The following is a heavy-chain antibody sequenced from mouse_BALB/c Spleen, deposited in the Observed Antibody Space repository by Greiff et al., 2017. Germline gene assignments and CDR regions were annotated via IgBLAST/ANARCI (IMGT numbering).Heavy chain of an antibody. CDR3: ARVWGNYSYYFDY. Sequence: EVKLMESGPGLVKPSQSLSLTCTVTGYSITSDYTWNWIRQFPGNKLEWMGYISYSGSTSYNPALKSRISITRDTSKNQFFLQLNSVTTEDTATYYCARVWGNYSYYFDYWGQGTTLTVSS. CDR1: GYSITSDYT. CDR2: ISYSGST. D-gene: IGHD2-1*01. V-gene: IGHV3-2*02. J-gene: IGHJ2*01.